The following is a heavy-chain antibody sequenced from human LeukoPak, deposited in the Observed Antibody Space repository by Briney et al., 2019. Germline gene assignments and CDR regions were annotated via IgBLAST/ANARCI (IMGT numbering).Heavy chain of an antibody. V-gene: IGHV4-59*08. Sequence: PSDTLSLTCTVSGDSICSYYWSWIRQPPGHGLEWIGYIYHSGNTNSNPSLKSRVTISVDATKNQFSLKLSSVTAADTAVYYCARSIIVVVAAGALDIWGQGTMVTVSS. D-gene: IGHD2-21*02. J-gene: IGHJ3*02. CDR2: IYHSGNT. CDR1: GDSICSYY. CDR3: ARSIIVVVAAGALDI.